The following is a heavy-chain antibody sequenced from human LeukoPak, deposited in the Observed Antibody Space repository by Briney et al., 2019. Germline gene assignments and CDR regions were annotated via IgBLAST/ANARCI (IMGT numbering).Heavy chain of an antibody. D-gene: IGHD6-19*01. V-gene: IGHV1-2*02. CDR2: INPNSGGT. CDR1: GYTFTGYY. Sequence: ASVKVSCKASGYTFTGYYMHWVRQAPGQGLEWMGWINPNSGGTNYAQKFQGRVTMTRDTSISTAYMELSRLRSDDTAVYYWAGGYGIAVAPNWSAPWGQGPLVTVSS. CDR3: AGGYGIAVAPNWSAP. J-gene: IGHJ5*02.